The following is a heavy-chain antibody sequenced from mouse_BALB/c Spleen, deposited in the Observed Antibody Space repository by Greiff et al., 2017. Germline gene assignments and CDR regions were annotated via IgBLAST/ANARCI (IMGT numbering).Heavy chain of an antibody. J-gene: IGHJ1*01. CDR2: IAPGSGST. CDR1: GYTFTSYW. V-gene: IGHV1S41*01. Sequence: DLVKPGASVKLSCKASGYTFTSYWINWIKQRPGQGLEWIGRIAPGSGSTYYNEMFKGKATLTVDTSSSTAYIQLSSLSSEDSAVYFCARYGYYGRGRDFDVWGAGTTVTVSS. CDR3: ARYGYYGRGRDFDV. D-gene: IGHD1-2*01.